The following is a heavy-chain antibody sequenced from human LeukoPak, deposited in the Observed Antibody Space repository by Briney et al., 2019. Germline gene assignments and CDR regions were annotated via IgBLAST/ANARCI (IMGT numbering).Heavy chain of an antibody. CDR3: AKGGPEDYDFWSGYFDY. V-gene: IGHV3-9*01. CDR1: GFTFDDYA. J-gene: IGHJ4*02. Sequence: PGGSLRLSCAASGFTFDDYAMHWVRQAPGKGLEWVSGISWNSGSIGYADSVKGRFTISRGNAKNSLYLQMNSLRAEDTALYYCAKGGPEDYDFWSGYFDYWGQGTLVTVSS. D-gene: IGHD3-3*01. CDR2: ISWNSGSI.